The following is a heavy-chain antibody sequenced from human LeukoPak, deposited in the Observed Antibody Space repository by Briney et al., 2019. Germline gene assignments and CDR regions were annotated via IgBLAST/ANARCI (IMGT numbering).Heavy chain of an antibody. D-gene: IGHD3-3*01. Sequence: GGSLRLSRAASGFTFSSYAMSWVRRAPVKGLEWVSAISGSGGSTYYADSVKGRFTISRDNAKNSLYLQMNSLRAEDTAVYYCARDAPSPTDYDFWSGYPLAPRFDYWGQGTLVTVSS. CDR2: ISGSGGST. J-gene: IGHJ4*02. CDR1: GFTFSSYA. CDR3: ARDAPSPTDYDFWSGYPLAPRFDY. V-gene: IGHV3-23*01.